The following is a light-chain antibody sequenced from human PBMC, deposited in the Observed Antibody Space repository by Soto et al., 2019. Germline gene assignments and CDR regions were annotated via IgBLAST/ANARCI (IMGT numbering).Light chain of an antibody. CDR3: EQYTTGPKT. CDR2: AAS. CDR1: QSVDRK. J-gene: IGKJ1*01. V-gene: IGKV3D-15*01. Sequence: SASQSVDRKLVWYQQKPGQAPRLLIYAASTRATGIPARFSCCGAGTGIPLRFGSLQSGESALSFCEQYTTGPKTVGQGTKVDIK.